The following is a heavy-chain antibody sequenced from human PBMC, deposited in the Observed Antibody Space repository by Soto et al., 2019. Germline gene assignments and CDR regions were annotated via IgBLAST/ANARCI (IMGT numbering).Heavy chain of an antibody. CDR2: IIPIFGTA. Sequence: GASVKVSCKASGGTFSSYAISWVRQAPGQGLEWMGGIIPIFGTANYAQKFQGRVTITADESTSTAYMELSSLRSEDTAVYYCAVHEMAAISTTDYWGQGTLVTVSS. J-gene: IGHJ4*02. D-gene: IGHD1-7*01. CDR3: AVHEMAAISTTDY. V-gene: IGHV1-69*13. CDR1: GGTFSSYA.